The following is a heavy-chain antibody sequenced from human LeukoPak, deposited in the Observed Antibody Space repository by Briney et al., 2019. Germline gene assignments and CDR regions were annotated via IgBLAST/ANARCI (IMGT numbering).Heavy chain of an antibody. V-gene: IGHV1-2*02. CDR3: AKEDSGSYIDY. D-gene: IGHD1-26*01. CDR1: GYTFTGYY. J-gene: IGHJ4*02. CDR2: INPNSGGT. Sequence: ASVKVSCKASGYTFTGYYMHWVRQAPGQGLEWMGWINPNSGGTNYAQKFQGRVTMTRDTSINTDYMELSRLRSDDTAVYYCAKEDSGSYIDYWGQGTLVTVSS.